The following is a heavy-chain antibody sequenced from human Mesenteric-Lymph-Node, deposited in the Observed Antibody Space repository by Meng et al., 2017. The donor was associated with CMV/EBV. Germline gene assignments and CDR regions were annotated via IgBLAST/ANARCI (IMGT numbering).Heavy chain of an antibody. CDR1: GGTFSSYT. CDR3: ARSKGYSSSNDAFDI. D-gene: IGHD6-6*01. CDR2: INTYNSNT. Sequence: ASVKVSCKASGGTFSSYTISWVRQAPGQGLEWMGWINTYNSNTNYGQKLQDRVTMTTDTSTSTAYMELRSLKSDDTAVYYCARSKGYSSSNDAFDIWGQGTMVTVSS. J-gene: IGHJ3*02. V-gene: IGHV1-18*01.